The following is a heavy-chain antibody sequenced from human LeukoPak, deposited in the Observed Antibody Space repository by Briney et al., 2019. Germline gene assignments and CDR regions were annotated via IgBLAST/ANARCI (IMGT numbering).Heavy chain of an antibody. V-gene: IGHV1-8*01. CDR3: ARGGAVAGKLGYYYGMDV. J-gene: IGHJ6*02. Sequence: ASVKVSCKASGYTFTSYDINWVRQATGQGLEWMGWMNPNSGNTGYAQKFQGRVTITADESTSTAYMELSSLRSEDTAVYYCARGGAVAGKLGYYYGMDVWGQGTTVTVSS. CDR2: MNPNSGNT. D-gene: IGHD6-19*01. CDR1: GYTFTSYD.